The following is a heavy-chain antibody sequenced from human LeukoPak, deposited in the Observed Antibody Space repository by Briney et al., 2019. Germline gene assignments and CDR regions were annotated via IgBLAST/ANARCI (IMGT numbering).Heavy chain of an antibody. J-gene: IGHJ4*02. CDR1: GGTFSSYA. Sequence: SVKVSCKASGGTFSSYAISWVRQAPGQGLEWMGRIIPIFGIANYAQEFQGRVTITADKSTSTAYMELSSLRSEDTAVYYCARAAVAGTAHPGFDHLGYWGQGTLVTVSS. D-gene: IGHD6-19*01. CDR3: ARAAVAGTAHPGFDHLGY. CDR2: IIPIFGIA. V-gene: IGHV1-69*04.